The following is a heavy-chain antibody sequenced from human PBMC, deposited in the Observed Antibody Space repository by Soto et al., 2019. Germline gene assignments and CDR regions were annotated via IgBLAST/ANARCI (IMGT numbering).Heavy chain of an antibody. D-gene: IGHD3-10*01. Sequence: LRLSCAASGFIFSDRYMDWVRQTPGKGLEWLGRIRNRANSYSTEYAASVRGRFTISRDDSNNLLYLHMSSLKTEDTAVYYCATIDMVEKFDPRGQGILVTVSS. CDR3: ATIDMVEKFDP. J-gene: IGHJ5*02. CDR2: IRNRANSYST. CDR1: GFIFSDRY. V-gene: IGHV3-72*01.